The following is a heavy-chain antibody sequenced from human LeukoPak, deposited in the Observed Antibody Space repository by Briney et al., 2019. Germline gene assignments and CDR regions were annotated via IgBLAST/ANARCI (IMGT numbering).Heavy chain of an antibody. D-gene: IGHD2-2*02. J-gene: IGHJ6*03. V-gene: IGHV1-69*05. CDR2: IIPIFGTA. CDR1: GGTFSSYA. CDR3: AIAAISYYYYMDV. Sequence: SVKVSCKASGGTFSSYAISWVRQAPGQGLEWMGGIIPIFGTANYAQKFQGRVTTTTDDSTSTAYMELSSLRTEDTAVYYWAIAAISYYYYMDVWGKRTTVTVSS.